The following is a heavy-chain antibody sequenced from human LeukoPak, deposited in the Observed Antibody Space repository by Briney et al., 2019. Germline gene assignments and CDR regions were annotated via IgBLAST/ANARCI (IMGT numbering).Heavy chain of an antibody. D-gene: IGHD2-15*01. CDR1: GFTFSSYA. Sequence: GGSLRLSCAASGFTFSSYAMSWVRQVPGKGLEWVSVISGSGDNTYYADSVKGRFTISRDNSKNTLYLQMNSLRAEDTAVYYCARAAVRDANDYWGQGTLVTVSS. J-gene: IGHJ4*02. CDR2: ISGSGDNT. CDR3: ARAAVRDANDY. V-gene: IGHV3-23*01.